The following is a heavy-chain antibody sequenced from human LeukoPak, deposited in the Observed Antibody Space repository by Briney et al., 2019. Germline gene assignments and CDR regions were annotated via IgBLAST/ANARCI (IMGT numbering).Heavy chain of an antibody. J-gene: IGHJ4*02. Sequence: SETLSLTCGVYGGSFSGSYYWSWIRQPAGKGLEWIGRIYTSGSTNYNPSLKSRVTISVDTSKNQFSLKLSSVTAADTAVYYCARGGAYYDILTGYYRSGDYWGQGTLVTVSS. CDR3: ARGGAYYDILTGYYRSGDY. CDR2: IYTSGST. V-gene: IGHV4-61*02. D-gene: IGHD3-9*01. CDR1: GGSFSGSYY.